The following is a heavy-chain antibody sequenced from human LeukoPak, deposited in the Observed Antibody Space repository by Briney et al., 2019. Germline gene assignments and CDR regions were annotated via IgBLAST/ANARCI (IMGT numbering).Heavy chain of an antibody. Sequence: GASVKVSCKASGGTFSSYAISWVRQAPGQGLEWMGGIIPIFGTANYAQKFQGRVTITADESTSTAYMELSSLRSEDTAVYYCARVRDASGWYRKYYFAYWAQGTLVTVSS. J-gene: IGHJ4*02. D-gene: IGHD6-19*01. V-gene: IGHV1-69*13. CDR3: ARVRDASGWYRKYYFAY. CDR1: GGTFSSYA. CDR2: IIPIFGTA.